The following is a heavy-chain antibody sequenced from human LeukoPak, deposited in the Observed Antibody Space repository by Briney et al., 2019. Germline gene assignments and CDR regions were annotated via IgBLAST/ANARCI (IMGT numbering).Heavy chain of an antibody. V-gene: IGHV3-23*01. CDR3: AKEQVYYDSSGYPYNWFDP. CDR2: ISGSGGST. CDR1: GFTFSSYW. J-gene: IGHJ5*02. Sequence: GGSLRLSCAASGFTFSSYWMSWVRQAPGKGLEWVSAISGSGGSTYYADSVKGRFTISRDNSKNTLYLQMNSLRAEDTAVYYCAKEQVYYDSSGYPYNWFDPWGQGTLVTVSS. D-gene: IGHD3-22*01.